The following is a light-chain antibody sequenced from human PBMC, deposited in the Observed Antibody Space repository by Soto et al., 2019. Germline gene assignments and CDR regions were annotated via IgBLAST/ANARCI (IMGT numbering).Light chain of an antibody. Sequence: QSALTQPASVSGSPGQSITISCTGSSSDVGRYNIVSWYQQHPGKAPKLMIYEGSQRPSGVSDRFSGSKSGNTASLTISGLQAEDEGDYYCSSYAGSTKVVFGGGTKLTVL. V-gene: IGLV2-23*01. CDR2: EGS. CDR1: SSDVGRYNI. J-gene: IGLJ3*02. CDR3: SSYAGSTKVV.